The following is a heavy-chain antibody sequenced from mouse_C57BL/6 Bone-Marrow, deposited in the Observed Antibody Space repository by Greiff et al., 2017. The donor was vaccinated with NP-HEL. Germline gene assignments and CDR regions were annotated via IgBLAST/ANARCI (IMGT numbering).Heavy chain of an antibody. J-gene: IGHJ4*01. CDR2: INPNNGGT. CDR3: ARKDYSNYGGYAMDY. CDR1: GYTFTDYY. Sequence: EVQLQQSGPELVKPGASVKISCKASGYTFTDYYMNWVKQSHGKSLEWIGDINPNNGGTSYNQKFKGKATLTVDKSSSTAYMELRSLTSEDSAVYYCARKDYSNYGGYAMDYWGQGTSVTVSS. V-gene: IGHV1-26*01. D-gene: IGHD2-5*01.